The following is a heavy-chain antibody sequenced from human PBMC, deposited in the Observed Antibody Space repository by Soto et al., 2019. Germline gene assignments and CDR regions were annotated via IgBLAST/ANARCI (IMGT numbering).Heavy chain of an antibody. J-gene: IGHJ4*02. CDR2: IYYSGST. CDR1: GGSISSSNYY. CDR3: MLGSGWKDFDY. V-gene: IGHV4-39*01. Sequence: PSETLSLTCTVSGGSISSSNYYWGWIRQPPGKGLEWIGNIYYSGSTYYNPSLKSRVTISVDTSKNQFSLKLSSVTAADTAVYYCMLGSGWKDFDYWGQGTLVTVSS. D-gene: IGHD3-22*01.